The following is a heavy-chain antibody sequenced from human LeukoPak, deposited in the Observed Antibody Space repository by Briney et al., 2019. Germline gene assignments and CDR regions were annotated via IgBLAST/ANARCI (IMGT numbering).Heavy chain of an antibody. J-gene: IGHJ4*02. V-gene: IGHV4-39*07. CDR2: IYYSGST. CDR1: GGSISSSSYY. Sequence: SETLSLTCTVSGGSISSSSYYWGWIRQPPGKGLEWIGSIYYSGSTYYNPSLKSRVTISVDTSKNQFSLKLSSVTAADTAVYYCATNFWSGYFVDYWGQGTLVTVSS. D-gene: IGHD3-3*01. CDR3: ATNFWSGYFVDY.